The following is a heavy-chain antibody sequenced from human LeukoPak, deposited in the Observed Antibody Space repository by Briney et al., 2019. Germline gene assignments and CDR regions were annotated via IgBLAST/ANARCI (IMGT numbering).Heavy chain of an antibody. D-gene: IGHD3-22*01. J-gene: IGHJ3*02. Sequence: ASVKVSCKASGYTFTDYYLHWVRQAPGQGLEWMGWINAKNGGTEYAQKFQGRVTMTRDTSISTAYMELSRLRSDDTAVYYCARDRDYYDSSGYTSDAFDIWGQGTMVSVSS. CDR3: ARDRDYYDSSGYTSDAFDI. V-gene: IGHV1-2*02. CDR2: INAKNGGT. CDR1: GYTFTDYY.